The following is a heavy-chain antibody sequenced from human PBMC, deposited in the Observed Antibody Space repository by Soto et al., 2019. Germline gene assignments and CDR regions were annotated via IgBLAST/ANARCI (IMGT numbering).Heavy chain of an antibody. D-gene: IGHD2-15*01. V-gene: IGHV3-23*01. CDR3: ASLCSGGSCYVDAFDV. Sequence: EVQLLESGGGLVQPGGSLRLSCAASGFTFSAYAMSWVRQAPGKGLEWVSSISKSGDYTYYADSVKGRLTISRDNSKHAVYLQMYSPGAEDTTAYFCASLCSGGSCYVDAFDVWGKGTVVTASS. CDR2: ISKSGDYT. J-gene: IGHJ3*01. CDR1: GFTFSAYA.